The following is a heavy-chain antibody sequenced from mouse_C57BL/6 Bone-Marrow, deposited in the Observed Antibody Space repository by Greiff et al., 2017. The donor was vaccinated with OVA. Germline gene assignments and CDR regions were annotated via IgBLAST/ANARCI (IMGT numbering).Heavy chain of an antibody. D-gene: IGHD2-1*01. CDR1: GYTFTDYY. V-gene: IGHV1-26*01. CDR2: INPNNGGT. J-gene: IGHJ1*03. CDR3: ARNYYGNYDWYFDV. Sequence: EVKLQQSGPELVKPGASVKISCKASGYTFTDYYMNWVKQSHGKSLEWIGDINPNNGGTSYNQKFKGKATLTVDKSSSTAYMELRSLTSEDSAVYYCARNYYGNYDWYFDVWGTGTTVTVSS.